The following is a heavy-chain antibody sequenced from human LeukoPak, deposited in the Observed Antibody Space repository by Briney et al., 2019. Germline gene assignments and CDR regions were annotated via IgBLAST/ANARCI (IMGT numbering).Heavy chain of an antibody. V-gene: IGHV4-39*07. CDR3: ARGGYGGSD. CDR1: GGSISSSSYY. Sequence: SETLSLTCTVSGGSISSSSYYWGWIRQPPGKGLEWIGSIYYSGSTNYNPSLKSRVTISVDTSKNQFSLKLSSVTAADAAVYYCARGGYGGSDWGQGTLVTVSS. J-gene: IGHJ4*02. CDR2: IYYSGST. D-gene: IGHD4-23*01.